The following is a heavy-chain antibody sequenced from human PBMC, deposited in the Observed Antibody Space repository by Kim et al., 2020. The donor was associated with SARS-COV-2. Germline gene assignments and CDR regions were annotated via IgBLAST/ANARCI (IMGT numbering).Heavy chain of an antibody. CDR1: GGSISSSSYY. J-gene: IGHJ4*02. Sequence: SETLSLTCTVSGGSISSSSYYWGWIRQPPGKGLEWIGSIYYSGSTYYNPSLKSRVTISVDTSKNQFSLKLSSVTAADTAVYYCARHEETIDGPTEFDYWGQGTLVTVSS. CDR2: IYYSGST. D-gene: IGHD3-3*01. CDR3: ARHEETIDGPTEFDY. V-gene: IGHV4-39*01.